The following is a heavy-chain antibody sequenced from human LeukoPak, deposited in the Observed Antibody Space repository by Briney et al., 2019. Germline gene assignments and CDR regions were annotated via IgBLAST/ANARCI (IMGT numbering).Heavy chain of an antibody. D-gene: IGHD3-3*01. Sequence: PSETLSLTCTVSGGSISNYYWSWIRQPPGKGLEWIAYIYYSGRTNYNPSLKSRVTISVDTSKNQFSLKLNSVTAADMAVYYCARVGLGITIFGVAHLNFDYWGQGTLVTVSS. J-gene: IGHJ4*02. CDR2: IYYSGRT. CDR1: GGSISNYY. V-gene: IGHV4-59*12. CDR3: ARVGLGITIFGVAHLNFDY.